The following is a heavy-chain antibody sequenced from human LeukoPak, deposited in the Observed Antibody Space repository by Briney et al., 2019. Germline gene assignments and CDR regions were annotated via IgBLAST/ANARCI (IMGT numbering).Heavy chain of an antibody. CDR2: ISSNGGST. J-gene: IGHJ3*02. CDR3: ARSPFIVVVPAPPVDI. D-gene: IGHD2-2*01. Sequence: GGSLRPSCAASGFTFSSYAMHWVRQAPGKGLEYVSAISSNGGSTYYANSVKGRFTISRDNSKNTLYLQMGSLRAEDMAVYYCARSPFIVVVPAPPVDIWGQGTMVTVSS. CDR1: GFTFSSYA. V-gene: IGHV3-64*01.